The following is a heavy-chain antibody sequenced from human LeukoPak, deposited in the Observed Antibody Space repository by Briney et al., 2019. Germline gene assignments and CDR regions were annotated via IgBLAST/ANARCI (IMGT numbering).Heavy chain of an antibody. CDR1: GYTFTSFG. CDR3: ARVGYCSSTSCPNDAFDI. V-gene: IGHV1-18*01. Sequence: GASVKVSCKASGYTFTSFGISWVRQAPGQGLEWMGWISAYNGKRNYAQKFQGRVTMTTDTSTSTAYMELRSLRSDDTAVYYCARVGYCSSTSCPNDAFDIWGQGTMVTVSS. CDR2: ISAYNGKR. D-gene: IGHD2-2*01. J-gene: IGHJ3*02.